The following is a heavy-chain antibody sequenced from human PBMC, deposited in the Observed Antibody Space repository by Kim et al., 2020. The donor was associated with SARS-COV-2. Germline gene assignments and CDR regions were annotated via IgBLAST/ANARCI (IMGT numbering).Heavy chain of an antibody. CDR1: GYTFTGYY. J-gene: IGHJ4*02. D-gene: IGHD3-22*01. Sequence: ASVKVSCKASGYTFTGYYMHWVRQAPGQGLEWMGRINPNSGGTNYAQKFQGRVTMTRDTSISTAYMELSRLRSDDTAVYYCARLETPPYYYDSSGAFDYWGQGTLVTVSS. V-gene: IGHV1-2*06. CDR2: INPNSGGT. CDR3: ARLETPPYYYDSSGAFDY.